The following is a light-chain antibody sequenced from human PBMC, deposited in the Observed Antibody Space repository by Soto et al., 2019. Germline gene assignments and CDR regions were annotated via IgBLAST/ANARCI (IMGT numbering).Light chain of an antibody. Sequence: IQMTQSPSALSASVGDRVTITCRASQNVGSYLNWYQQKSGKAPTLLIYGAVSLHRGVPSRFDGGGSGTDFTLAINGLQPEDFATYYCQQTFSMPGTFGQGTKVEI. CDR2: GAV. CDR3: QQTFSMPGT. V-gene: IGKV1-39*01. J-gene: IGKJ1*01. CDR1: QNVGSY.